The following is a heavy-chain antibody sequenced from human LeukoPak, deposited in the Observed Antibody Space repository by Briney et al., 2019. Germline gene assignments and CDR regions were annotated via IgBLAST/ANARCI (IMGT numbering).Heavy chain of an antibody. V-gene: IGHV4-39*01. CDR1: GGSISGSSSY. J-gene: IGHJ4*02. CDR2: IYYSGST. CDR3: ARRPGGDRYYFNY. D-gene: IGHD2-21*02. Sequence: SETLSLTCTVSGGSISGSSSYWGWIRQPPGKGLEWIVTIYYSGSTYYNPSLKNRVTISVDTSKNQFSLRLSSVTAADTAVYYCARRPGGDRYYFNYWGQGTLVTVSS.